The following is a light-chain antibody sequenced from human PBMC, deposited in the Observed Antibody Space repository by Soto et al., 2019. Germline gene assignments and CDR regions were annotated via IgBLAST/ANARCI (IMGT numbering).Light chain of an antibody. CDR1: QTVSTY. CDR3: QQRDSWPLT. CDR2: SAS. V-gene: IGKV3-11*01. Sequence: EIVMTQSPATLYVSRGERSIVAWRTSQTVSTYLAWYQHKSGQAPRLLIYSASKRATGIPARFSGSGSGTDFTLTISSLEPEDFAFYYCQQRDSWPLTFGGGTKVDI. J-gene: IGKJ4*01.